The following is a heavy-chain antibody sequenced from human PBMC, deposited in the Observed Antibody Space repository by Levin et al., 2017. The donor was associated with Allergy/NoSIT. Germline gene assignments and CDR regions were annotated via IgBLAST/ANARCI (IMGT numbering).Heavy chain of an antibody. V-gene: IGHV3-7*01. J-gene: IGHJ4*02. Sequence: PGGSLRLSCVAAFSISGHWMSWIRQAPGKGLDWVANINPDGSEKQYLDSVRGRFSISRDNGENSLHLQMNSLRAEDTAVYYCVSWAFENFWGQGTLVTVSS. CDR2: INPDGSEK. CDR1: AFSISGHW. CDR3: VSWAFENF. D-gene: IGHD3-16*01.